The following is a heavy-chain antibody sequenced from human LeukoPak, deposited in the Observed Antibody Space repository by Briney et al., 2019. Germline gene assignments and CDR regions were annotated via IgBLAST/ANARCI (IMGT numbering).Heavy chain of an antibody. V-gene: IGHV3-23*01. CDR3: ARFDYGSGSYYNYY. CDR1: GFTFSSYA. J-gene: IGHJ4*02. Sequence: GGSLRLSCAASGFTFSSYAMSWVRQAPGKGLEWVSAISGSGGSTYYADSVKGRFTISRDNSKNTLYLQMNSLRAEDTAVYYCARFDYGSGSYYNYYWGRESWSPSPQ. CDR2: ISGSGGST. D-gene: IGHD3-10*01.